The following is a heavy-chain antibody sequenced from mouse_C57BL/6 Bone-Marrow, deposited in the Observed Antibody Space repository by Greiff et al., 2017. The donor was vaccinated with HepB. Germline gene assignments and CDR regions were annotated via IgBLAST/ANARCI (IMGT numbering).Heavy chain of an antibody. CDR3: ARKWLSMDY. V-gene: IGHV1-50*01. Sequence: QSCKASGYTFTSYWMQWVKQRPGQGLEWIGEIDPSDSYTNYNQKFKGKATLTVDTSSSTAYMQLSSLTSEDSAVYYCARKWLSMDYWGQGTSVTVSS. CDR2: IDPSDSYT. CDR1: GYTFTSYW. J-gene: IGHJ4*01. D-gene: IGHD1-3*01.